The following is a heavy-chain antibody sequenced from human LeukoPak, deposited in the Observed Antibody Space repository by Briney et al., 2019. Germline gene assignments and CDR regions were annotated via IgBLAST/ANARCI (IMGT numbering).Heavy chain of an antibody. D-gene: IGHD2-2*02. J-gene: IGHJ5*02. CDR3: AREEVVVVPAAISHYGAFSYNWFDP. V-gene: IGHV4-4*07. Sequence: SETLSLTCTVSGGSISSYYWSWIRQPAGKGLEWIGRIYTSGSTNYNASLKSRVSMSVDTSKNQFSLKLSSVTAADTAVYYCAREEVVVVPAAISHYGAFSYNWFDPWGQGTLVTVSS. CDR1: GGSISSYY. CDR2: IYTSGST.